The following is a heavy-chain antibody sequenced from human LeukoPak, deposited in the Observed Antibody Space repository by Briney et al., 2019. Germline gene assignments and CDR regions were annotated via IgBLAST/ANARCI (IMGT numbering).Heavy chain of an antibody. Sequence: PSETLSLTCTVSGGSISSYYWSWIRQPPGKGLEWIGYIYYSGSTNYNPSLKSRVTISVDTSKNQFSLKLSSVTAADMAVYYCARMYRSENWFDPWGQGTLVTVSS. CDR2: IYYSGST. CDR3: ARMYRSENWFDP. D-gene: IGHD2-2*01. CDR1: GGSISSYY. V-gene: IGHV4-59*08. J-gene: IGHJ5*02.